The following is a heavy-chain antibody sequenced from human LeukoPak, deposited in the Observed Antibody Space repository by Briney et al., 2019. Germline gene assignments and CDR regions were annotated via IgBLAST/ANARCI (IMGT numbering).Heavy chain of an antibody. D-gene: IGHD2-15*01. V-gene: IGHV1-18*01. CDR1: GYTFTSYG. CDR2: ISAYNGNT. J-gene: IGHJ5*02. Sequence: GASVKVSCTPSGYTFTSYGISWVRQAPGQGLEWMGWISAYNGNTNYAQKLQGRVTMTTDTSTSTAYMELRSLRSDDTAVYYCARHTATPRYCSGGSCYSSWFDPWGQGTLVTVSS. CDR3: ARHTATPRYCSGGSCYSSWFDP.